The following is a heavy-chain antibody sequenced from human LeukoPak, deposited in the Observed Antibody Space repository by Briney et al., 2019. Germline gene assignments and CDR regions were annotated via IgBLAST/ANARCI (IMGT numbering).Heavy chain of an antibody. V-gene: IGHV1-8*01. CDR3: ARVSCSSTSCYDY. D-gene: IGHD2-2*01. Sequence: ASVKVSCKASGYTFTSYDINWVRQATGQGLEWMGWMNPNSGNTGYAQKFQGRVTMTRDTSISTAYMELSSPRSEDTAVYYCARVSCSSTSCYDYWGQGALVTVSS. J-gene: IGHJ4*02. CDR2: MNPNSGNT. CDR1: GYTFTSYD.